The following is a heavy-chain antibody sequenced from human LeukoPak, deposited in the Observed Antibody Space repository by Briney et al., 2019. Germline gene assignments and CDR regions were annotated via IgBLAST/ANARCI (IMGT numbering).Heavy chain of an antibody. CDR3: ANEVEMATMGTAY. V-gene: IGHV3-74*01. Sequence: GGSLRLSCAASKFSFSSYWMHWVRQAPGKGLVWVSRINSDGSRTNYADSVKGRFTISRDNSKNTLYLQMNSLRAEDTAVYYCANEVEMATMGTAYWGQGTLVTVSS. J-gene: IGHJ4*02. CDR2: INSDGSRT. D-gene: IGHD5-24*01. CDR1: KFSFSSYW.